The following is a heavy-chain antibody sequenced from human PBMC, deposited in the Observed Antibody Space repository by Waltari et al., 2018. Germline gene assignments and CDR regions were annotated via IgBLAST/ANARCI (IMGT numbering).Heavy chain of an antibody. CDR1: GDSISSLSW. CDR3: AKISLHREGYS. CDR2: VFQSGSA. V-gene: IGHV4-4*02. J-gene: IGHJ4*02. Sequence: QLQLQESGPGLVKSSGTLSPACTVSGDSISSLSWWTWVRQSPGKGLEWVGEVFQSGSANYNPSLKSRVNMSVDKSTNQFFLTLNSVTAADTAIYYCAKISLHREGYSWGQGTLVTVAS. D-gene: IGHD3-3*01.